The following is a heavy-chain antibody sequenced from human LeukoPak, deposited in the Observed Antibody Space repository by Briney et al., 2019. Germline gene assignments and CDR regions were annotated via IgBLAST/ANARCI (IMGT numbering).Heavy chain of an antibody. Sequence: PGGSLRLSCAASGFTFSSYSMSWVRQAPGKGLEWVSSISSSSSYIYYADSVKGRFTISRDNAKNSLYLQMNSLRAEDTAVYYCAREVMVRGVDYWGQGTLVTVSS. CDR1: GFTFSSYS. D-gene: IGHD3-10*01. CDR2: ISSSSSYI. J-gene: IGHJ4*02. CDR3: AREVMVRGVDY. V-gene: IGHV3-21*01.